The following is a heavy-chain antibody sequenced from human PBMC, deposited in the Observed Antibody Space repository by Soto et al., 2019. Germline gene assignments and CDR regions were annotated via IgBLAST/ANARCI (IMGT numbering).Heavy chain of an antibody. Sequence: QVQLQESGPGLVKPSDTLSLTCTVSGASITTYYWSWIRHPPGKGLEWIGYISYGGSTDYNPSLKSRVTISFDASKNQISLQVRSATAADAAVYYCARDLKEYCSDGKCNWFDPWGQGTLVTVSS. D-gene: IGHD2-15*01. V-gene: IGHV4-59*01. J-gene: IGHJ5*02. CDR1: GASITTYY. CDR3: ARDLKEYCSDGKCNWFDP. CDR2: ISYGGST.